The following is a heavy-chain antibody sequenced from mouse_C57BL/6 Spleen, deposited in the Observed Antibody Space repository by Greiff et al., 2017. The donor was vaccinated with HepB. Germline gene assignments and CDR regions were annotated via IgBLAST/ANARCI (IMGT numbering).Heavy chain of an antibody. V-gene: IGHV1-82*01. J-gene: IGHJ3*01. Sequence: QVQLKESGPELVKPGASVKISCKASGYAFSSSWMNWVKQRPGKGLEWIGRIYPGDGDTNYNGKFKGKATLTADKSSSIAYMQLSSLTSEDSAVYFCARDYGSSYSWFAYWGQGTLVTVSA. CDR1: GYAFSSSW. D-gene: IGHD1-1*01. CDR3: ARDYGSSYSWFAY. CDR2: IYPGDGDT.